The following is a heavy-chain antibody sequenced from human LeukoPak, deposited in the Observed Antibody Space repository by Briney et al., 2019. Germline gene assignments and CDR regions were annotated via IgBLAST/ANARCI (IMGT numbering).Heavy chain of an antibody. CDR1: GGSISSGSYY. CDR2: IYTSGST. V-gene: IGHV4-61*02. CDR3: ARDAGRKTGAFDI. J-gene: IGHJ3*02. D-gene: IGHD1-14*01. Sequence: SQTLSLTCTVSGGSISSGSYYWSWIRQPAGKGLEWIGRIYTSGSTNYNPSLKSRVTISVDTSKNQFSLKLSSVTAADTAVYYCARDAGRKTGAFDIWGQGTMVTVS.